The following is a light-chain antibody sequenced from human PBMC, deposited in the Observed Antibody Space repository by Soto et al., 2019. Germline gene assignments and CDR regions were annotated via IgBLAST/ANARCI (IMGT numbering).Light chain of an antibody. CDR3: QQSYSP. CDR1: QSISSY. Sequence: IRRTQSPSSLSASVGDRVTITCRASQSISSYLNWYQQKPGKAPKLLIYAASSLQSGVPSRFSGSGSGTDFTLTISSLQPEDFATYYCQQSYSPFGQGTRLEIK. J-gene: IGKJ5*01. V-gene: IGKV1-39*01. CDR2: AAS.